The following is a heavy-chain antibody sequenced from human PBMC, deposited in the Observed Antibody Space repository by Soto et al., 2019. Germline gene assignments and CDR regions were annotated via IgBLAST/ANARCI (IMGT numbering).Heavy chain of an antibody. CDR2: IYYSGST. CDR3: ARRFWGYCSSTSCYADFDY. Sequence: SETLSLTCTVSGGSISSSSYYWGWICQPPGKGLEWIGSIYYSGSTYYNPSLKSRVTISVDTSKNQFSLKLSSVTAADTAVYYCARRFWGYCSSTSCYADFDYWGQGTLVTVSS. V-gene: IGHV4-39*01. J-gene: IGHJ4*02. CDR1: GGSISSSSYY. D-gene: IGHD2-2*01.